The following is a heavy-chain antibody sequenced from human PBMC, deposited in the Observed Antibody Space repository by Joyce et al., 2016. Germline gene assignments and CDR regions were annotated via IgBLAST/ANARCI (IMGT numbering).Heavy chain of an antibody. CDR3: FGDSTGYYPFVF. CDR2: LSSDGSDS. V-gene: IGHV3-30*03. Sequence: QVQLVESGGGVVQPGGSLRLSCAASGFTFRTYGMHWVRQAPGAGLECVAALSSDGSDSYYIDSVKGRFTISRDNSKTTLYLQMNSLRAEDTAVYYCFGDSTGYYPFVFWGQGTLVSVSS. J-gene: IGHJ4*01. D-gene: IGHD3-22*01. CDR1: GFTFRTYG.